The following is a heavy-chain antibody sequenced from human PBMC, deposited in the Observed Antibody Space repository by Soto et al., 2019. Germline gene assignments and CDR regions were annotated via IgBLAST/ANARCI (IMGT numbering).Heavy chain of an antibody. V-gene: IGHV1-2*02. D-gene: IGHD2-2*01. CDR1: GYTFTSYA. Sequence: ASVKVSCKASGYTFTSYAMHWVRQAPGQRLEWMGRINANSGGTNNAQKFQGRVTMTRDTSTSTVYMELSALISDDTAVYSCARSLLDEYSSSWRSAYYGMDVWGQGTTVTVSS. CDR3: ARSLLDEYSSSWRSAYYGMDV. J-gene: IGHJ6*02. CDR2: INANSGGT.